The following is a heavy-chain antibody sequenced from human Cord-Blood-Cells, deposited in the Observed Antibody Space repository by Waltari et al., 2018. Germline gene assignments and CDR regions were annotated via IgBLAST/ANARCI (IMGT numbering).Heavy chain of an antibody. CDR2: INHSGST. J-gene: IGHJ4*02. V-gene: IGHV4-34*01. CDR1: GGSFSGYY. Sequence: QVQLQQWGAGLLKPSETLSLTCAVYGGSFSGYYWIWIRQPPGKGLEWIGEINHSGSTNYNPSLKSRVTISVDTSKNQFSLKLSSVTAADTAVYYCARGLRGDRDIVATIDYWGQGTLVTVSS. D-gene: IGHD5-12*01. CDR3: ARGLRGDRDIVATIDY.